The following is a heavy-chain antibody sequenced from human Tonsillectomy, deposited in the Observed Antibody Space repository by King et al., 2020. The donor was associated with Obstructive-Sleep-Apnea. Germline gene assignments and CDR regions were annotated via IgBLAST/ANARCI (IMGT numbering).Heavy chain of an antibody. CDR3: AKDLGVQWLAFFDY. Sequence: VQLVESGGGVVQPGRSLRLSCAASGFTFSSDGMHWVRQAPGKGLEWVAVISYDGSNKYYADSVKGRFTISRDNSKNTLYLQMNSLRAEDTAVYYCAKDLGVQWLAFFDYWGQGTLVTVSS. V-gene: IGHV3-30*18. D-gene: IGHD6-19*01. CDR1: GFTFSSDG. J-gene: IGHJ4*02. CDR2: ISYDGSNK.